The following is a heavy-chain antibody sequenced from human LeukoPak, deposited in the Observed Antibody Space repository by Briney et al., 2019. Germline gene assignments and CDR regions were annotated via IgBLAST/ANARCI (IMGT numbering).Heavy chain of an antibody. D-gene: IGHD4-23*01. J-gene: IGHJ6*03. CDR2: ISSSSSYI. CDR3: ARDWYTAERWTIYYSYYIDV. V-gene: IGHV3-21*01. CDR1: GFTFSSYS. Sequence: GGSLRLSCAASGFTFSSYSMNWVRQAPGKGLEWVSSISSSSSYIYYADSVKGRFTISRDNAKNSLFLQMNSLRAEDTAVYYCARDWYTAERWTIYYSYYIDVWGKGTTVTVSS.